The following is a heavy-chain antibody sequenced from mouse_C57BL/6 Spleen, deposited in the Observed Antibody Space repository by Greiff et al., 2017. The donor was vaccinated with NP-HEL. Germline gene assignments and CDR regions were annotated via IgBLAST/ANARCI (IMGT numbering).Heavy chain of an antibody. V-gene: IGHV5-17*01. CDR1: GFTFSDYG. J-gene: IGHJ1*03. CDR2: ISSGSSTI. Sequence: EVKLMESGGGLVKPGGSLKLSCAASGFTFSDYGMHWVRQAPEKGLEWVAYISSGSSTIYYADTVKGRFTISRDNAKNTLFLQMTSLRSEDTAMYYCARCYSTYWYFDVWGTGTTVTVSS. CDR3: ARCYSTYWYFDV. D-gene: IGHD2-12*01.